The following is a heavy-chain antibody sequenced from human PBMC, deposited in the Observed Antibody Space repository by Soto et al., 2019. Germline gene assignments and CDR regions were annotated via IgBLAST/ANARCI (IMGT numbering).Heavy chain of an antibody. CDR3: TRGPKAGDAGVDHLAY. J-gene: IGHJ4*02. V-gene: IGHV3-15*07. D-gene: IGHD3-10*01. CDR1: GLRLSDGW. Sequence: EVRLVESGGGSVKPEGSLRLSCAASGLRLSDGWMNWVRQTPGKGLEWVGRIKGKGDGGADDYAAPVHGSFTIARDDSDYMLYLQMNNLKADDTGIYYCTRGPKAGDAGVDHLAYWGQGALVTVSS. CDR2: IKGKGDGGAD.